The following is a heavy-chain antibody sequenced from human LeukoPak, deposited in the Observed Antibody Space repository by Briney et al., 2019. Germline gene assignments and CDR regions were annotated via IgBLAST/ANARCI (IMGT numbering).Heavy chain of an antibody. CDR3: ARDANDFWSGYHLDY. J-gene: IGHJ4*02. Sequence: SETLSLTCAVSGGSISSGGYSWSWIRQPPGKGLEWIGYIYHSGSTYYNPSLKSRVTISVDTSKNQFSLKLSSVTAADTAVYYCARDANDFWSGYHLDYWGQGTLVTVSS. D-gene: IGHD3-3*01. CDR2: IYHSGST. V-gene: IGHV4-30-2*01. CDR1: GGSISSGGYS.